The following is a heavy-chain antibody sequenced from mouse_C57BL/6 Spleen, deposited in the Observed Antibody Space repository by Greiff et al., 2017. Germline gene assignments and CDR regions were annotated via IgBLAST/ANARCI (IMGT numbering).Heavy chain of an antibody. CDR2: IDPSDSYT. J-gene: IGHJ1*03. Sequence: VQLQQPGAELVMPGASVKLSCKASGYTFTSYWMHWVKQRPGQGLEWIGEIDPSDSYTNYNQKFKGKSTLTVDKSSSTAYMQLSSLTSEDSAVYYCARQGGSSYRWYFDVWGTGTTVTVSS. CDR3: ARQGGSSYRWYFDV. CDR1: GYTFTSYW. V-gene: IGHV1-69*01. D-gene: IGHD1-1*01.